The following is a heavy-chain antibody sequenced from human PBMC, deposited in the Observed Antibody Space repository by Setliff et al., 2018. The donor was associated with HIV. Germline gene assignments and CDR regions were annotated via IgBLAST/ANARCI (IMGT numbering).Heavy chain of an antibody. D-gene: IGHD5-12*01. J-gene: IGHJ4*02. CDR3: AKDQAGWLQLRSRLED. V-gene: IGHV3-30*02. CDR2: IRFDGSHQ. CDR1: GFTFNTHA. Sequence: GESLKISCAASGFTFNTHAMHWVRQVPGKGLEWVAFIRFDGSHQNYAESVKGRFVISRDNFKNTLSLQMTGLRREDTAVYYCAKDQAGWLQLRSRLEDWGQGTLVTVSS.